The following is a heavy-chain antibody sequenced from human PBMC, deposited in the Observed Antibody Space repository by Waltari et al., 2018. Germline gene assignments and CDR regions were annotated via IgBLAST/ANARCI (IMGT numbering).Heavy chain of an antibody. V-gene: IGHV3-21*01. J-gene: IGHJ4*02. CDR1: GFTFSTYT. CDR2: SSSRSVYI. Sequence: EVQLVESGGGLVKPGGSLRLSCAGSGFTFSTYTMNWVRQAPGRGLEWVSASSSRSVYIYDADSVKGRFTISRDNAKNSLYLQMNSLRAEDTAVYYCATDSGILDLDHWGQGTQVTVSS. D-gene: IGHD3-10*01. CDR3: ATDSGILDLDH.